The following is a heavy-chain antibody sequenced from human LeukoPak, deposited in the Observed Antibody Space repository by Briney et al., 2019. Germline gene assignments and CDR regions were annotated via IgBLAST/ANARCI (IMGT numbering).Heavy chain of an antibody. J-gene: IGHJ4*02. CDR3: ARAGYSSGWYIDY. CDR1: GGSISSYY. Sequence: KPSETLSLTCTVSGGSISSYYWSWIRQPPGKGLEWIGYIYYSGSTNYNPSLKSRVTISVDTSKNPFSLKLSSVTAADTAVYYCARAGYSSGWYIDYWGQGTLVTVSS. V-gene: IGHV4-59*01. D-gene: IGHD6-19*01. CDR2: IYYSGST.